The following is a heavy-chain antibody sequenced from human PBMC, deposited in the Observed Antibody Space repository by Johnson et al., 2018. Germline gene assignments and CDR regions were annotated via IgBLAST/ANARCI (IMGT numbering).Heavy chain of an antibody. J-gene: IGHJ6*03. CDR3: ARDSVYDFWSGYYYYMDV. CDR1: GFTFSSYW. CDR2: INSDGSST. D-gene: IGHD3-3*01. V-gene: IGHV3-74*01. Sequence: VQLQESGGGFVQXGGSLRLXCAASGFTFSSYWMHWVRQAPGKGLVWVSRINSDGSSTSYADSVKSRFTISRDNAKNTLYLQMNSLRAEDTAGYYCARDSVYDFWSGYYYYMDVWGKGTTVTVSS.